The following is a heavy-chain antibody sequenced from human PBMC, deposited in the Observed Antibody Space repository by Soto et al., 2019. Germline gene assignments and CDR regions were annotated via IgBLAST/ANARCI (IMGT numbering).Heavy chain of an antibody. CDR2: MNPNSGNT. D-gene: IGHD6-13*01. CDR1: GYTFTSYD. Sequence: QVQLVQSGAEVKKPGASVKVSCKASGYTFTSYDINWVRQATGQGLEWMGWMNPNSGNTGYAQKFQGRVTMTRNTSISTAYMELSSVRSEDTAVYYCARDHSSSWYKYYYGMDVWGQGTTVTVSS. J-gene: IGHJ6*02. CDR3: ARDHSSSWYKYYYGMDV. V-gene: IGHV1-8*01.